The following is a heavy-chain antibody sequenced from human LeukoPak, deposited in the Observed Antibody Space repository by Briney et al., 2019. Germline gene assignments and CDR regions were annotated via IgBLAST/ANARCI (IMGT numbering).Heavy chain of an antibody. D-gene: IGHD6-13*01. V-gene: IGHV1-69*01. CDR2: IIPIFGTA. CDR1: GGTFSSYA. CDR3: AETPSSSSDWFDP. Sequence: EASVKVSCKASGGTFSSYAISWVRQAPGQGLEWMGGIIPIFGTANYAQKFQGRVTITADESTSTAYMELSSLRSEDTAVYYCAETPSSSSDWFDPWGQGTLATVSS. J-gene: IGHJ5*02.